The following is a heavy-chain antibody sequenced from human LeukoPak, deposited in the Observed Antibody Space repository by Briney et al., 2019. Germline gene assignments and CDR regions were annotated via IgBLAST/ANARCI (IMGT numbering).Heavy chain of an antibody. Sequence: GGSLRLSCAASGFTFSSYWMSWVRQAPGRGLEWVANIKQDGSEKYYVDSVKGRFTISRDNAKNSLYLQMNSLRAEDTAVYYCARWIVVPAAINYYYYGMDVWGQGTTVTVSS. CDR2: IKQDGSEK. CDR1: GFTFSSYW. V-gene: IGHV3-7*01. CDR3: ARWIVVPAAINYYYYGMDV. J-gene: IGHJ6*02. D-gene: IGHD2-2*01.